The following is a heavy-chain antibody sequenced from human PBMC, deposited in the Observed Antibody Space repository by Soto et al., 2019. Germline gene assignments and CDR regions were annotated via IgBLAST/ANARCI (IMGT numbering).Heavy chain of an antibody. V-gene: IGHV3-21*01. CDR1: GFTFSTYT. Sequence: PGRSLRLSSASSGFTFSTYTMNWVRQAPGKGLEWVSSINGRSNYKYYTDSVKGRFTISRDNSKNTVHLQMNSLRPEDTAVYYCAKDLTGPYDYWGQGTLVTVSS. CDR2: INGRSNYK. D-gene: IGHD3-9*01. CDR3: AKDLTGPYDY. J-gene: IGHJ4*02.